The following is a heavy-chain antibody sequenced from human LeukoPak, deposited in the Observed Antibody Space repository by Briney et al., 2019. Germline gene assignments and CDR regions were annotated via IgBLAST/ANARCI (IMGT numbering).Heavy chain of an antibody. Sequence: ASVKVSCKASGYTFTVYYMHWVRQAPGQGLEWMGWINPNSGGTNYAQKFQGRVTMTRDTSISTAYMELSRLRSDDTAVYYCARDPGTTGTTDYWGQGTLVTVSS. CDR3: ARDPGTTGTTDY. D-gene: IGHD1-1*01. CDR1: GYTFTVYY. V-gene: IGHV1-2*02. J-gene: IGHJ4*02. CDR2: INPNSGGT.